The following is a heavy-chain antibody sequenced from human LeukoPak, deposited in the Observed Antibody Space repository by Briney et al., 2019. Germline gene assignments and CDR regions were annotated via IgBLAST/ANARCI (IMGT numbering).Heavy chain of an antibody. D-gene: IGHD6-19*01. Sequence: GGSLRLSCAASGFTFSGYWMHWVRQGPEKGLELVSRIDNDGHGIIYADSVKGRFTTSRDNAKSSLYLQMSSLRAEDTAVYYCARNVYDLRGQWLVPGFDYWGQGTLVTVSS. CDR3: ARNVYDLRGQWLVPGFDY. CDR2: IDNDGHGI. CDR1: GFTFSGYW. J-gene: IGHJ4*02. V-gene: IGHV3-74*01.